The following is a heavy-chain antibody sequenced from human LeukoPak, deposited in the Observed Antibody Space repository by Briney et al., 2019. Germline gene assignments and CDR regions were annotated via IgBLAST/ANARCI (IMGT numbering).Heavy chain of an antibody. Sequence: ASVKVSCKASGYTFTSFGISWVRQAPGQGLEWMGWISAYNANTNFAQNLQGGVTMTTDTSISTAYMELSRLRSDDTAVYYCARDLIPGYYFFRHGFDYWGQGTLVTVSS. CDR3: ARDLIPGYYFFRHGFDY. V-gene: IGHV1-18*01. D-gene: IGHD3-3*01. CDR2: ISAYNANT. CDR1: GYTFTSFG. J-gene: IGHJ4*02.